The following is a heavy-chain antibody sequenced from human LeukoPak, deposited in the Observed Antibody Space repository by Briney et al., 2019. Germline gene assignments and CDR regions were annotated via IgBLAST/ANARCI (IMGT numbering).Heavy chain of an antibody. CDR3: ATVYWYFDL. V-gene: IGHV3-15*01. CDR2: IRSNTDGGTT. J-gene: IGHJ2*01. CDR1: GLTFTNAW. Sequence: GGSLRLSCAGAGLTFTNAWMSWVRQAPGKGLEWVGLIRSNTDGGTTDYAAPVKGRFTISRDDSKSTLHLQMSSLKTEDTAVYYCATVYWYFDLWGLGTLVSVSA.